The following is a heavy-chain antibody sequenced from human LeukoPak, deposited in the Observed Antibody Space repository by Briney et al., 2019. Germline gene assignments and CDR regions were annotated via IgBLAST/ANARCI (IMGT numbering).Heavy chain of an antibody. CDR3: ARGRGYSYGYEDY. CDR1: GGSFSGYY. V-gene: IGHV4-34*01. D-gene: IGHD5-18*01. J-gene: IGHJ4*02. Sequence: TSETLSLTCAVYGGSFSGYYWSWIRQPPGKGLEWIGEINHSGSTNYNLSLKSRVTISVDTSKNQFSLKLSSVTAADTAVYYCARGRGYSYGYEDYWGQGTLVTVSS. CDR2: INHSGST.